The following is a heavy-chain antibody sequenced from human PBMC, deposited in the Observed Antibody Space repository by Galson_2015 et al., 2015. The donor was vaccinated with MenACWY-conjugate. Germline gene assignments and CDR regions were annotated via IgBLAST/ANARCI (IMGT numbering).Heavy chain of an antibody. V-gene: IGHV3-74*01. CDR1: GFTFSSYW. CDR3: ARSYVPGSDRKNYYMDV. Sequence: SLRLSCAASGFTFSSYWMHWVRHAPGKGLVWVSRVNSDGSGTGYADSVKGRFTISRDNAKNMSFLQMNSLKVEDTAVYYCARSYVPGSDRKNYYMDVWGRGTTVTVSS. D-gene: IGHD3-16*01. J-gene: IGHJ6*03. CDR2: VNSDGSGT.